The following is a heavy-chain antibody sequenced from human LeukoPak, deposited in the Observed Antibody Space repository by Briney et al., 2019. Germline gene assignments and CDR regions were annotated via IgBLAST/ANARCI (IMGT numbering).Heavy chain of an antibody. CDR1: GFTFSSYE. CDR2: ISVSGSTI. J-gene: IGHJ5*02. Sequence: GGSLRLSCAASGFTFSSYEMNWVRQAPGKGLEWVSYISVSGSTIYYADSVRGRFTISRDNAKNSLYLQMNSLRAEDTAVYYCARGLWFGDSIYPWFDPWGQGTLVTVSS. V-gene: IGHV3-48*03. CDR3: ARGLWFGDSIYPWFDP. D-gene: IGHD3-10*01.